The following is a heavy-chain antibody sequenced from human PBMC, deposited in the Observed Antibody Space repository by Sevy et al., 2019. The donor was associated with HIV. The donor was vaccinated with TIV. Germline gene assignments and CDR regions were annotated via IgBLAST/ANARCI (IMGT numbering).Heavy chain of an antibody. D-gene: IGHD2-8*01. Sequence: GGSLRLSCAASGFTFSKYSMSWVRQPPGKGLEWVSTLSFGCGEINYADSVKGRFTISRDNSKSSVYLQKNNLRPDDTAVYYCAREGCTKPHDYWGQGTLVTVSS. CDR3: AREGCTKPHDY. CDR1: GFTFSKYS. V-gene: IGHV3-23*01. J-gene: IGHJ4*02. CDR2: LSFGCGEI.